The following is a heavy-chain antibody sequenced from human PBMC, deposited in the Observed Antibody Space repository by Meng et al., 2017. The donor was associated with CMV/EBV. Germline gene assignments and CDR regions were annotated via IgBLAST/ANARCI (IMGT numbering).Heavy chain of an antibody. CDR3: AHLDTAKLHFDY. D-gene: IGHD5-18*01. CDR2: IYWDDDK. J-gene: IGHJ4*02. Sequence: FKESGPHLVSLTQTLTLTCTFSGFSLSTSGVGVDWIRQPPGKSLAWLALIYWDDDKRYSPSLKSRHTITKDTSKTQVVLTMTNMDPVDTATYYCAHLDTAKLHFDYWGQGTLVTVSS. V-gene: IGHV2-5*02. CDR1: GFSLSTSGVG.